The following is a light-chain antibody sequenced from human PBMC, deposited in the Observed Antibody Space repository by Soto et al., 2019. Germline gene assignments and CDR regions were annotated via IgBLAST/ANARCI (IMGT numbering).Light chain of an antibody. CDR3: AAWDDSLSGPVV. Sequence: VLTQPPSASGTPGQRVTISCSGSSSNIGSNYIYWYQQLPGTAPKLLIYRNNQRPSGVPDRFSGSKSGTSASLAISGLRSEDEADYYCAAWDDSLSGPVVFGGGTKLTVL. V-gene: IGLV1-47*01. CDR2: RNN. CDR1: SSNIGSNY. J-gene: IGLJ2*01.